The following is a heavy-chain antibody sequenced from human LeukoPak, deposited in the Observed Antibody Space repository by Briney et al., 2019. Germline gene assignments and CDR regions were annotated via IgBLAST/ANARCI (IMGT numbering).Heavy chain of an antibody. Sequence: GRSLRLSCAASGFTFSSYGMYWVRQAPGKGLEWVAVISYDGSNKYYADSVKGRFTISRDNSKNTLYLQMNSLRAEDTAVYYCAKDHGESYYGSGSLFDYWGQGTLVTVSS. D-gene: IGHD3-10*01. CDR3: AKDHGESYYGSGSLFDY. V-gene: IGHV3-30*18. J-gene: IGHJ4*02. CDR1: GFTFSSYG. CDR2: ISYDGSNK.